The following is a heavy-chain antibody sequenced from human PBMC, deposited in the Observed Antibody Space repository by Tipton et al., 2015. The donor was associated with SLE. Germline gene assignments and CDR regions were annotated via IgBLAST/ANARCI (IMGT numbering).Heavy chain of an antibody. CDR2: MNPSGRT. V-gene: IGHV4-34*01. D-gene: IGHD3-16*01. J-gene: IGHJ4*02. CDR3: VRRCATGLGY. Sequence: TLSLTCAVYGGSFRDYSWTWIRQPPGKGLEWIGEMNPSGRTNYNPSLKSRVTISVDTSKNQFSLKLTSVTAADAAVYYCVRRCATGLGYWGQGTLVIVSS. CDR1: GGSFRDYS.